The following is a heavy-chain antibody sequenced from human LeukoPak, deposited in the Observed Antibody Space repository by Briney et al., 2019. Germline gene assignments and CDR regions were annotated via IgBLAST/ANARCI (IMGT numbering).Heavy chain of an antibody. CDR3: ARNSGWDDNWFDP. Sequence: PSETLSLTCTVSGGSISSYYWSWIRQPPGKGLEWIGYIYYSGSTNYNPSLKSRVTISVDTSKNQFSLKLSSVTAADTAVYYCARNSGWDDNWFDPWGQGTLVTVSS. D-gene: IGHD6-19*01. J-gene: IGHJ5*02. V-gene: IGHV4-59*01. CDR1: GGSISSYY. CDR2: IYYSGST.